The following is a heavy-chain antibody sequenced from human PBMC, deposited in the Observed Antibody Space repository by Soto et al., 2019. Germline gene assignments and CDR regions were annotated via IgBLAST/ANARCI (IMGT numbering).Heavy chain of an antibody. Sequence: GGSLRLSCAASGFTFSDHYMDWVRQAPWKGLEWVGRTRNKAKSFTTEYAASVKGRFTISRDDSKKSLYLQMNSLKTEDTAVYYCVRLSGSTEGYIYGYWAQGTLVTVSS. CDR1: GFTFSDHY. CDR2: TRNKAKSFTT. V-gene: IGHV3-72*01. CDR3: VRLSGSTEGYIYGY. D-gene: IGHD5-18*01. J-gene: IGHJ1*01.